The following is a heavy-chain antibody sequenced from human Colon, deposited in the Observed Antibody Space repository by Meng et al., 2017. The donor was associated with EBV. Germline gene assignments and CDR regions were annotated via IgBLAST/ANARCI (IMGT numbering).Heavy chain of an antibody. V-gene: IGHV4-34*01. D-gene: IGHD4-17*01. J-gene: IGHJ4*02. CDR1: GGSFSGYY. Sequence: QVLIQQWGAGMLKPSETLSLICAVAGGSFSGYYWRWIRQAPGKGLEWIGEINHSGSTKFTPSLESRVSISVDTSENQVSLKLTSVTAADTAVYYCARRTTVNLRSFDSWGQGTLVTVSS. CDR2: INHSGST. CDR3: ARRTTVNLRSFDS.